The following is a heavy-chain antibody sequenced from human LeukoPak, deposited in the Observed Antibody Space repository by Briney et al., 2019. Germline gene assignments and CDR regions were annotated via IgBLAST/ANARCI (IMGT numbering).Heavy chain of an antibody. CDR1: GGSISSYY. CDR2: INHSGST. V-gene: IGHV4-59*08. J-gene: IGHJ5*02. Sequence: PSETLSLTCTVSGGSISSYYWTWIRQPPVKGLEWIGYINHSGSTNYNPSLKSRVTISVDTSKNQFSLKLSSVTAADTAVYYCARQAAYCSGGSRYSGWFDPWGQGTLVTVSS. CDR3: ARQAAYCSGGSRYSGWFDP. D-gene: IGHD2-15*01.